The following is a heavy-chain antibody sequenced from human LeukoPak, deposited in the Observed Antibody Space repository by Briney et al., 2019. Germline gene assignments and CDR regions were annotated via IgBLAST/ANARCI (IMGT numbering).Heavy chain of an antibody. CDR2: INSDGSST. CDR3: ARDLEWFGDVDDY. V-gene: IGHV3-74*01. D-gene: IGHD3-10*01. Sequence: PGVSLRLPCAAWGYTFSSYWVHCVRQARGKGRVEGSRINSDGSSTSYAEYVKGRFTISRENAKNTLYLQMSSLRAEDTAVYYCARDLEWFGDVDDYWGQGTLVTVSS. J-gene: IGHJ4*02. CDR1: GYTFSSYW.